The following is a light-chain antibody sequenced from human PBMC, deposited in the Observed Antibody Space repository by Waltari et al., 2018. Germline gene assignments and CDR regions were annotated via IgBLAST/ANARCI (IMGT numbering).Light chain of an antibody. Sequence: DIQMTQSPSSLSASVGARVTITCRASQGINNYLDWFQQKPGNAPKRLIYAASTLQTGVPSRFSGSGSGTLFTLTISSLQPEDFATYYCLQYYSAPLTFGGGTKVEIK. CDR2: AAS. CDR3: LQYYSAPLT. J-gene: IGKJ4*01. CDR1: QGINNY. V-gene: IGKV1-17*01.